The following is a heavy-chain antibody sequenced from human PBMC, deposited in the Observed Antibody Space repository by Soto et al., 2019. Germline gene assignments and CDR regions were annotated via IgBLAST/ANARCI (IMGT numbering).Heavy chain of an antibody. CDR1: GFTFGDYA. V-gene: IGHV3-49*03. J-gene: IGHJ5*02. CDR3: STNYYDSSGYDNWFDP. CDR2: IRSKAYGGTT. Sequence: PGGSLGLSCTASGFTFGDYAMSWFRQAPGKGLEWVGFIRSKAYGGTTHYAASVKGRFTISRDDSKSIAYLQMNSLKTEDTAVYYCSTNYYDSSGYDNWFDPWGQGALVTVSS. D-gene: IGHD3-22*01.